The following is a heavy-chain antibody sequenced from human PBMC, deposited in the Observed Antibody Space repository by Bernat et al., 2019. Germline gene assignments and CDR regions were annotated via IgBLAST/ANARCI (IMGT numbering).Heavy chain of an antibody. Sequence: QVQLVESGGGLVQPGRSLRLSCAASGFTFSSYGMHWVRQAPGKGLEWVAVISNGGRNKYYVDSVKDRLTISRDNSQNTLYLQMNSLRVEDTAVYYCAKERASSNWYGGGFDYWGQGTLVTVSS. V-gene: IGHV3-30*18. CDR3: AKERASSNWYGGGFDY. D-gene: IGHD6-13*01. J-gene: IGHJ4*02. CDR2: ISNGGRNK. CDR1: GFTFSSYG.